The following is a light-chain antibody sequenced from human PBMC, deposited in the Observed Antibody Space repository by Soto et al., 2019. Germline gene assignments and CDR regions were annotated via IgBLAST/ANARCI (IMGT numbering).Light chain of an antibody. CDR3: QQYGRSPT. V-gene: IGKV3-20*01. CDR2: DAS. J-gene: IGKJ1*01. CDR1: QSVSSNY. Sequence: IVLTQSPDTLSLSPGEIATLSCSASQSVSSNYLAWYQQKLGQAPRLLIYDASRRATGIPDRFSGSGSGTDFTLTISRLEHEDFVVYYCQQYGRSPTFGQGTKVDIK.